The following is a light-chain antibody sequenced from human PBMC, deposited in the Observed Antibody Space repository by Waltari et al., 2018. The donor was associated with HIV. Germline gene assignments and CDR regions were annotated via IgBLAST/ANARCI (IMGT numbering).Light chain of an antibody. CDR1: QSISIN. CDR2: DAS. J-gene: IGKJ1*01. CDR3: QQYKNWPQLT. Sequence: EIVMTQSPATLSVSPGESATLSCRASQSISINLAWYQQKPGQAPRLLIHDASTRATGIPARFRGTGSGTEFTLTISGLQSEDLAVYYCQQYKNWPQLTFGQGTKVEIK. V-gene: IGKV3-15*01.